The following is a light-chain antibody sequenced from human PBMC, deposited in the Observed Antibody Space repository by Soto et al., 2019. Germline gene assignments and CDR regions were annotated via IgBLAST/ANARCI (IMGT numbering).Light chain of an antibody. V-gene: IGKV4-1*01. CDR3: QQYYTTPWT. J-gene: IGKJ1*01. CDR2: WAS. Sequence: DIVMTQSPDSLALSLGERATINCKSSQSVLYSSNNKNYLAWYQQKPGQPPKLLIYWASTRESGVPDRFSGSGSGTDFTLTISSLQAEDVAVYYCQQYYTTPWTFGQGTKVKIK. CDR1: QSVLYSSNNKNY.